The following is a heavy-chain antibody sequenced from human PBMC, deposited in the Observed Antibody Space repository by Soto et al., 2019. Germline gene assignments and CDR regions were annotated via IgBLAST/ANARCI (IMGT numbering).Heavy chain of an antibody. CDR3: AKRNGDY. CDR1: GFPFGSYA. Sequence: EVQLLESGGDLVQPGGSLRLSCAASGFPFGSYAMSWVRQAPGKGLEWVSTISDSGGSTYYADSVKGRFTISRDNSKNTLYLQMNSLSTEDAAVYYCAKRNGDYWGQGSLVSVSS. J-gene: IGHJ4*02. CDR2: ISDSGGST. V-gene: IGHV3-23*01.